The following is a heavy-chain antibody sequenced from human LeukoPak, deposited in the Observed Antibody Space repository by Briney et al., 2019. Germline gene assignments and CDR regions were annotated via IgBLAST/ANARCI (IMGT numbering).Heavy chain of an antibody. Sequence: SETLSLTRTVSGGSISSYYWSWIRQPPGKGLEWIGYIYTSGSTNYNPSLKSRVTMSVDTSKNQFSLKLSSVTAADTAVYYCARDSLSSGWYGVPDYWGQGTLVTVSS. CDR1: GGSISSYY. D-gene: IGHD6-19*01. CDR3: ARDSLSSGWYGVPDY. V-gene: IGHV4-4*08. J-gene: IGHJ4*02. CDR2: IYTSGST.